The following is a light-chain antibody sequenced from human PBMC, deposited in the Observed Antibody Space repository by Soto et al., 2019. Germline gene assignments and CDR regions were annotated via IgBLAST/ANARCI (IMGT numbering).Light chain of an antibody. Sequence: DFQMTQSPSTLSASVGDRVTITCRASQSVHSWLAWYQQKPGKAAKLLIYEASNLEIGVPSRFSGSGSGTEFSLTISSLQPDDIATYYCQQYYGPWTFGQGIKVEI. CDR3: QQYYGPWT. V-gene: IGKV1-5*03. CDR2: EAS. CDR1: QSVHSW. J-gene: IGKJ1*01.